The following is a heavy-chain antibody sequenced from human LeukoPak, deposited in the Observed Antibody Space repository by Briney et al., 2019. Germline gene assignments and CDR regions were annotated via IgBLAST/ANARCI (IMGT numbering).Heavy chain of an antibody. J-gene: IGHJ3*02. CDR3: ARDLGIAAAGTEYGDAFDI. Sequence: SETLSLTCTVSGGSISSYYWSWIRQPPGKGLEWIGYIYYSGSTNYNPSLKSRVTISVDTSKNQFSLKLSSVTAADTAVYYCARDLGIAAAGTEYGDAFDIWGQGTMVTVSS. D-gene: IGHD6-13*01. CDR1: GGSISSYY. V-gene: IGHV4-59*01. CDR2: IYYSGST.